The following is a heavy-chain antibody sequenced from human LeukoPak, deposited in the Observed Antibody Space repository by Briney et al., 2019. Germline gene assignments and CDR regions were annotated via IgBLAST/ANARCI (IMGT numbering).Heavy chain of an antibody. J-gene: IGHJ3*01. V-gene: IGHV3-30-3*01. CDR2: ISDDGSNK. CDR1: GFTFRSYR. CDR3: ATRTSGAFDF. Sequence: GGSLRLSCAASGFTFRSYRMNWVRQAPDKGLEWVALISDDGSNKYYTNSVKGRFTISRDNSKNTLYLQMNSLRAEDTAVYYCATRTSGAFDFWGQGTMVIVS.